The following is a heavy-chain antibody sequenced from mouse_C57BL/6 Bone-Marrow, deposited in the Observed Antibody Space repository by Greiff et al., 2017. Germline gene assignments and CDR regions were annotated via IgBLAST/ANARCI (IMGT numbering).Heavy chain of an antibody. J-gene: IGHJ2*01. CDR2: IHPNSGST. CDR3: ARGDYYGSSLDY. V-gene: IGHV1-64*01. D-gene: IGHD1-1*01. CDR1: GYTFTSYW. Sequence: VQLQQPGAELVKPGASVKLSCKASGYTFTSYWMHWVKQTPGQGLEWIGMIHPNSGSTNYNEKFKSKATLTVDKSSSTAYMQLSSLTSEVSAVDYCARGDYYGSSLDYWGQGTTLTVSA.